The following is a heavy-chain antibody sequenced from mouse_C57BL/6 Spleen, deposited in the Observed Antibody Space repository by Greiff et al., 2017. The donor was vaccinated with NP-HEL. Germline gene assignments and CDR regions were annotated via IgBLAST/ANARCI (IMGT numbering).Heavy chain of an antibody. J-gene: IGHJ2*01. Sequence: EVQLVESGTVLARPGASVKMSCKTSGYTFTSYWMHWVKQRPGPGLEWIGAIYPGNSDTSYTQKFKGKAKLTAVTSASTAYMELSSLTNEDSAVYYCTRLHGYYGSSSEDYWGQGTTLTVSS. CDR1: GYTFTSYW. D-gene: IGHD1-1*01. CDR3: TRLHGYYGSSSEDY. CDR2: IYPGNSDT. V-gene: IGHV1-5*01.